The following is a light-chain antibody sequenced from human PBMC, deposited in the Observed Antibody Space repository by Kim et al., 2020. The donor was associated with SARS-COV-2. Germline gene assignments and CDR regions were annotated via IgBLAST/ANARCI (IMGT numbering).Light chain of an antibody. CDR1: NLRTYY. V-gene: IGLV3-19*01. J-gene: IGLJ2*01. CDR2: GKN. Sequence: SSELTQDPSVSVALGQTVRITCQGDNLRTYYASWYQQKPGQAPVLVIFGKNNRPSGIPDRFSGSSSVNTASLTITGAQAEDDADYYCKSRDSSGNLLVFG. CDR3: KSRDSSGNLLV.